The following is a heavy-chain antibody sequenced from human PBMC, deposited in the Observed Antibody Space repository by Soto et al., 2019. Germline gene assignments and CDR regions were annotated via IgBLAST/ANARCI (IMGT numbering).Heavy chain of an antibody. CDR2: IIVCNGNT. D-gene: IGHD2-15*01. V-gene: IGHV1-58*01. CDR1: GFTFTSSA. Sequence: VASVKVSCKASGFTFTSSAVQWVRQARGQRLEWIGWIIVCNGNTNYAQKFQDRVTMTTDTSTSTAYMELRSLRSDDTAVYYCARSRGGVYDIVVVVAAFPNYFDYWGQGTLVTVSS. J-gene: IGHJ4*02. CDR3: ARSRGGVYDIVVVVAAFPNYFDY.